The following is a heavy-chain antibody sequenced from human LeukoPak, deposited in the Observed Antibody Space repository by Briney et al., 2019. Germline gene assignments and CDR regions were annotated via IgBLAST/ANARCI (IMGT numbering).Heavy chain of an antibody. J-gene: IGHJ4*02. D-gene: IGHD6-13*01. V-gene: IGHV3-33*06. CDR1: GFTFSSYG. CDR3: AKDYSNAAGTLDY. CDR2: IWYDLSNK. Sequence: GGSLRPSCAASGFTFSSYGMHWVRQAPGKGLEWVAIIWYDLSNKYYADSVKGRFTISRDNSKNTLYLQMNSLRAEDTAVYYCAKDYSNAAGTLDYWGQGTLVTVSS.